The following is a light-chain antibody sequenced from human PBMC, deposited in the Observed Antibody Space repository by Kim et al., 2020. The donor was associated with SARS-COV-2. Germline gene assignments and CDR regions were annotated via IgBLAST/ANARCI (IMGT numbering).Light chain of an antibody. CDR1: RGSIASNY. CDR3: QSNDVNSRV. J-gene: IGLJ2*01. Sequence: GKTVTISCTRSRGSIASNYVQWYRQRPGRAPTTVIYADDQRPSGVPDRFSGSIDSSSNSASLTSSDLKTEDEAVYYCQSNDVNSRVFGGGTQLTVL. CDR2: ADD. V-gene: IGLV6-57*03.